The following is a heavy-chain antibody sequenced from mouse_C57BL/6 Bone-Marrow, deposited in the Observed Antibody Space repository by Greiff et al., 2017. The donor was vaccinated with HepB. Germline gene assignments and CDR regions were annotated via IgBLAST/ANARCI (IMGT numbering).Heavy chain of an antibody. Sequence: VQVVESGAELVKPGASVKLSCKASGYTFTSYWMHWVKQRPGQGLEWIGMIHPNSGSTNYNEKFKSKATLTVDKSSSTAYMQLSSLTSEDSAVYYCARWGVTARYWGQGTTLTVSS. CDR2: IHPNSGST. J-gene: IGHJ2*01. CDR3: ARWGVTARY. D-gene: IGHD1-2*01. V-gene: IGHV1-64*01. CDR1: GYTFTSYW.